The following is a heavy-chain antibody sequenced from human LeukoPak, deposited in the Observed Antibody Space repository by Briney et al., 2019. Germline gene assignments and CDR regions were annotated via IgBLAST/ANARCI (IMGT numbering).Heavy chain of an antibody. CDR2: IYYSGST. D-gene: IGHD3-10*01. CDR3: AREKRVYPRWFDP. Sequence: PSQTLSLTCTVSGGSISSGDYYGSWIRQPPGKGLEWIGYIYYSGSTYYNPSLKSRVTISVDTSKNQSSLKLSSVTAADTAVYYCAREKRVYPRWFDPWGQGTLVTVSS. V-gene: IGHV4-30-4*01. CDR1: GGSISSGDYY. J-gene: IGHJ5*02.